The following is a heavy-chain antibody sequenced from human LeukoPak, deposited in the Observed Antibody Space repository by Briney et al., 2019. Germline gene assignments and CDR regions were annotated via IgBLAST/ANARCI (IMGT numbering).Heavy chain of an antibody. CDR3: ARDPRTVRI. Sequence: PGGSLRLSCVVSGFTFSSYSMNWVRQAPGKGPEWVSSISSSSSYIYYGDSMKGRFTISRHNAKNLLYLQMDSLRVEDTAIYYCARDPRTVRIWGQGTLVTVSS. CDR2: ISSSSSYI. CDR1: GFTFSSYS. V-gene: IGHV3-21*01. D-gene: IGHD1-1*01. J-gene: IGHJ4*02.